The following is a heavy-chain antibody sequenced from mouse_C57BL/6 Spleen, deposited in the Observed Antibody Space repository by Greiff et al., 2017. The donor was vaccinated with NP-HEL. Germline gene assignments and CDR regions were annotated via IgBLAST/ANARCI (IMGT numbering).Heavy chain of an antibody. V-gene: IGHV1-39*01. CDR1: GYSFTDYN. J-gene: IGHJ2*01. CDR3: ARCGGYDPLFDY. Sequence: EVKLMESGPELVKPGASVKISCKASGYSFTDYNMNWVKQSNGKSLEWIGVINPNYGTTSYNQKFKGKATLTVDQSSSTAYMQLNSLTSEDSAVYYCARCGGYDPLFDYWGQGTTLTVSS. D-gene: IGHD2-2*01. CDR2: INPNYGTT.